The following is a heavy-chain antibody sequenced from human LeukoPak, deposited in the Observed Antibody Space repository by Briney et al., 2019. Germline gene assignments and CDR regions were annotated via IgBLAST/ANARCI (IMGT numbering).Heavy chain of an antibody. J-gene: IGHJ4*02. D-gene: IGHD3-16*01. CDR3: AKLWSYYFDF. CDR2: IYPDDSDT. CDR1: GYSFTSHW. Sequence: RESLQISCQGSGYSFTSHWIGWVRQTPGKGLEWMGIIYPDDSDTRYSPSFQGQVTISADKSINTAYLQWSSLKASDTAIYFCAKLWSYYFDFWGQGTLVTVSS. V-gene: IGHV5-51*01.